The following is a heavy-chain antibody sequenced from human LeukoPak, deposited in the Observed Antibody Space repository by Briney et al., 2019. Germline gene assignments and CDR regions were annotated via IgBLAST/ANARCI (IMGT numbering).Heavy chain of an antibody. CDR3: ARRGAGDYCFDY. D-gene: IGHD2-15*01. CDR2: ISYDGNNK. V-gene: IGHV3-30*03. CDR1: GFTFSSYA. J-gene: IGHJ4*02. Sequence: PGGSLRLSCAASGFTFSSYAMHWVRQAPGKGLEWVAVISYDGNNKYHAESVKGRFTISRDNSKSSLYLQMNSLRVEDTAVYYCARRGAGDYCFDYWGQGILVTVSS.